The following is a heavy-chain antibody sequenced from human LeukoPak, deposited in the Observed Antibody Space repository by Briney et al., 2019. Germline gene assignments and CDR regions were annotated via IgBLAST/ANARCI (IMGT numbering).Heavy chain of an antibody. V-gene: IGHV1-18*01. J-gene: IGHJ6*03. D-gene: IGHD3-3*01. CDR3: ARDSYDFWSGSHGYMDV. CDR1: GYTLTSYG. CDR2: ISAYNGNT. Sequence: ASVKVSCRASGYTLTSYGISWVRQAPGQGLEWMGWISAYNGNTNYAQKLQGRVTMTTDTSTSTAYMELRSLRSDDTAVYYCARDSYDFWSGSHGYMDVWGKGTTVTVSS.